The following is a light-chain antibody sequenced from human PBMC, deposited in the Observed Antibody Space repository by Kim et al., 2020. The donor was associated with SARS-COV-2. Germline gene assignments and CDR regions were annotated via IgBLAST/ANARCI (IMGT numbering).Light chain of an antibody. CDR2: QDN. CDR3: QAWDSSTYV. J-gene: IGLJ1*01. Sequence: VFPGQTASITCAGDKLGDKYASWYQQKSGQSPVLVIYQDNKRPSGIPERFSGSNSGNTATLTISGTQAMDEADYYCQAWDSSTYVFGPGTQLTVL. CDR1: KLGDKY. V-gene: IGLV3-1*01.